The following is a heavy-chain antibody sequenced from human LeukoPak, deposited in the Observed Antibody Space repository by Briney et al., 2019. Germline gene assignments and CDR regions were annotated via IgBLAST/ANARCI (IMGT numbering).Heavy chain of an antibody. V-gene: IGHV3-30-3*01. CDR2: ISYDGSNK. D-gene: IGHD6-13*01. CDR1: GFTFSSYA. Sequence: PGGSLRLSCAASGFTFSSYAMHWVRQAPGKGLEWVAVISYDGSNKYYADSVKGRFTISRDNAKDSLYLQMNSLRAEDTAVYYCARDGDSSSWYGIYYYYYMDVWGKGTTLTVSS. CDR3: ARDGDSSSWYGIYYYYYMDV. J-gene: IGHJ6*03.